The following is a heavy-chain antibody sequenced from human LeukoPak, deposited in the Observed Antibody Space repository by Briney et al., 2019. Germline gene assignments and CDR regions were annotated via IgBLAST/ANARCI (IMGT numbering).Heavy chain of an antibody. CDR2: INLNTGAT. CDR1: GYTFTGYY. J-gene: IGHJ4*02. D-gene: IGHD2-15*01. V-gene: IGHV1-2*02. Sequence: ASVKVSRKASGYTFTGYYMFWVRQAPGQGLEWMGWINLNTGATKYAQNFQGRVTLTRDTSIRTTFMELSSLRSDDTAFYYCARDERFCNGDNHYPDLGYWGQGTLVTVSS. CDR3: ARDERFCNGDNHYPDLGY.